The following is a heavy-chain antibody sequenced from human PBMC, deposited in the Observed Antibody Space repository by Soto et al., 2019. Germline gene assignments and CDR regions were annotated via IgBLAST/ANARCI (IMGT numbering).Heavy chain of an antibody. CDR1: GYTFTSYG. V-gene: IGHV1-18*01. CDR3: ARTLNEWLLGLD. Sequence: QVKLVQSGAEVKKPGASVKVSCKASGYTFTSYGISWVRKAPGQGLEWMGWISAYNGNTNYAQKFQGRVTMTTDTSASTAYMELRSLRSDDTAVYYCARTLNEWLLGLDWGQGTLVTVSS. D-gene: IGHD3-3*01. J-gene: IGHJ4*02. CDR2: ISAYNGNT.